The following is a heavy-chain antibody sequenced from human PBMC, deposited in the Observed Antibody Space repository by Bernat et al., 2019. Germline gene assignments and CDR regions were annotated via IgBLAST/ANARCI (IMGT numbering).Heavy chain of an antibody. Sequence: QVQLVQSGAEVKKPGASVKVSCKASGYAFINYGFTWVRQAPGQGLEWMGWISAYNGNTNYAQRFQGRVTMTTDTSTTTAYMELRSLRSGDTAVYFCARDLRIAAAALGYWGQGTLVTVSS. D-gene: IGHD6-13*01. J-gene: IGHJ4*02. CDR3: ARDLRIAAAALGY. V-gene: IGHV1-18*01. CDR1: GYAFINYG. CDR2: ISAYNGNT.